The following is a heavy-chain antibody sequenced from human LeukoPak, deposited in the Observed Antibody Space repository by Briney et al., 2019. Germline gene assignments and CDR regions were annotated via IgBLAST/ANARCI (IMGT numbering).Heavy chain of an antibody. V-gene: IGHV1-69*04. J-gene: IGHJ4*02. CDR3: ARETTVVTYFDY. D-gene: IGHD4-23*01. CDR1: GGTFSSYA. CDR2: IIPILGIG. Sequence: ASVNVSCKASGGTFSSYAISWVRQAPGQGLEWMGRIIPILGIGNYAQKFQGRVTITADKSTSTAYMELSSLRSEDTAVYYCARETTVVTYFDYWGQGTLVTVSS.